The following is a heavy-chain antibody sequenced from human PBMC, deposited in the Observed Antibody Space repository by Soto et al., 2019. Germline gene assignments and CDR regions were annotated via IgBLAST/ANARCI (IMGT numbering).Heavy chain of an antibody. CDR2: IYHSGST. CDR3: AKDPTTVTLDL. Sequence: SGTLSLTCRGSGGSSSSSNWWSWVRQPPGKGLEWIGEIYHSGSTNYNPSLKSRVTISVDKSKNQFSLKLSSVTAEDTAVYYCAKDPTTVTLDLWGRGTLVTVSS. D-gene: IGHD4-17*01. V-gene: IGHV4-4*02. CDR1: GGSSSSSNW. J-gene: IGHJ2*01.